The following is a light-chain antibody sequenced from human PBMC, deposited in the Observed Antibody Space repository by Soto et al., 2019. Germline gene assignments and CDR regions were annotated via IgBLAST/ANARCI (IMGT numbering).Light chain of an antibody. V-gene: IGKV3-20*01. CDR2: GAS. CDR1: QTISSNY. Sequence: EIVLTQSPGTLSLSAGERATLSCRASQTISSNYLAWYQQKPGQAPRLLIFGASYRATGIPDRFSGSGSGTEFTLIISRLECEDFAVYNCQQYGRSPPEFTFGPGTQVHIK. CDR3: QQYGRSPPEFT. J-gene: IGKJ3*01.